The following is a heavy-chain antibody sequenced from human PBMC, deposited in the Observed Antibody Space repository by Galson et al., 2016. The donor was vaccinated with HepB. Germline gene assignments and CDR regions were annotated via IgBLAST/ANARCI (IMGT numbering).Heavy chain of an antibody. D-gene: IGHD3-3*01. Sequence: SLRLSCAASGFIFDDFAMHWVRQGPGRDLEWVSLISGDGGSTYYADSVKGRFTISRDNSKNSLSLQMNSLTIDDTALYYCAKDVFPLKSDISPGVIIDYWGQGTLVTVSS. CDR1: GFIFDDFA. CDR2: ISGDGGST. V-gene: IGHV3-43*02. J-gene: IGHJ4*02. CDR3: AKDVFPLKSDISPGVIIDY.